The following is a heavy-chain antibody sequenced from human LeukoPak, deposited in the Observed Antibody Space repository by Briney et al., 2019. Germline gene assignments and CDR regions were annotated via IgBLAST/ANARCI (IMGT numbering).Heavy chain of an antibody. J-gene: IGHJ6*02. CDR3: ARPRGAGYYYYYGMDV. CDR2: IKPDGGKE. V-gene: IGHV3-7*01. CDR1: GFTFSTYW. D-gene: IGHD3-10*01. Sequence: GGSLRLSCAASGFTFSTYWMTWVRQAPGKGLEWVANIKPDGGKENYVDSVKGRFTISRDNAKNSLYLQMNSLRAEDTAVYYCARPRGAGYYYYYGMDVWGQGTTVTVSS.